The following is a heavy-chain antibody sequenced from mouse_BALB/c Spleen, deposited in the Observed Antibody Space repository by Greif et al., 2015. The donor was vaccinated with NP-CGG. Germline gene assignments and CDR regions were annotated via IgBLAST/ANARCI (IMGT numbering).Heavy chain of an antibody. Sequence: EVQLQQSGAELVKPGASVKLSCTASGFNIKDTYMHWVKQRPEQGLEWIGRIDPANGNTKYDPKFQGKATITADTSSNTAYLQLSSLTSEDTAVYYGASYYYSSSQVAYWGQGTLVTVSA. J-gene: IGHJ3*01. D-gene: IGHD1-1*01. CDR1: GFNIKDTY. CDR3: ASYYYSSSQVAY. V-gene: IGHV14-3*02. CDR2: IDPANGNT.